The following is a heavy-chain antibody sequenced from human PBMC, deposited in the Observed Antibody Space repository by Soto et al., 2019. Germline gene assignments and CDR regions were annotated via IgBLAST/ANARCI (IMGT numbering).Heavy chain of an antibody. D-gene: IGHD3-22*01. CDR3: ARAAYYYESSGYYPGDY. Sequence: SETLSLTCTVSGGSISNYYWNWIRQSPGKGLEWIGYIYSSGSTHYNPSLQNRVTISIDTSKNQVSLKVNSVTAADTAVYYCARAAYYYESSGYYPGDYWGQGTLVTVSS. CDR1: GGSISNYY. CDR2: IYSSGST. V-gene: IGHV4-59*01. J-gene: IGHJ4*02.